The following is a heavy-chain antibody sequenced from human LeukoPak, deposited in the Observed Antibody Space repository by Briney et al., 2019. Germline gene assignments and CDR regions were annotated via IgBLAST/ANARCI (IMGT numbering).Heavy chain of an antibody. Sequence: SQTLSLTCTVSGGSISSGDYYWRRVRKPPGKGLEWIGYIYYSGSTYYNPSLKSRVTISVDTSKNQFSLKLSSVTAADTAVYYCARFNRIAVAGDYWGQGTLVTVSS. J-gene: IGHJ4*02. D-gene: IGHD6-19*01. CDR2: IYYSGST. V-gene: IGHV4-30-4*01. CDR3: ARFNRIAVAGDY. CDR1: GGSISSGDYY.